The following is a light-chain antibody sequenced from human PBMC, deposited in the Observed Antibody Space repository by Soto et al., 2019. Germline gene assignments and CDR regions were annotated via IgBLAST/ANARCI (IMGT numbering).Light chain of an antibody. Sequence: EIQITQSASTVSGSVGDRVTITCRASQTISSWLAWYQQKPGKAPKLLIYKASTLKSGVPSRFSGSGSGTEFTLTISSLQPDDFATYYCQHYNSYSEAFGQGTKVDI. J-gene: IGKJ1*01. CDR3: QHYNSYSEA. CDR1: QTISSW. CDR2: KAS. V-gene: IGKV1-5*03.